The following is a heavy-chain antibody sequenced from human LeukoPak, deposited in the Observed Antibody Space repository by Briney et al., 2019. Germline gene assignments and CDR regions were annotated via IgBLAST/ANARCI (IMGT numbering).Heavy chain of an antibody. CDR3: TTDRVEYDILTGYHSMYYYYYGMDV. D-gene: IGHD3-9*01. V-gene: IGHV3-15*01. CDR1: GFTFSNAW. Sequence: GGSLRLSCAASGFTFSNAWMSWVRQAPGKGLEWVGRIKSKTDGGTTDYAAPVKGRFTISRDDSKNTLYLQMNSLKTEDTAVYYCTTDRVEYDILTGYHSMYYYYYGMDVWVKGTTVTVSS. J-gene: IGHJ6*04. CDR2: IKSKTDGGTT.